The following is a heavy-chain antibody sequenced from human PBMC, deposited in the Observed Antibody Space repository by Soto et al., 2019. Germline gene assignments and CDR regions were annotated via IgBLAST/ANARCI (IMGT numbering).Heavy chain of an antibody. CDR1: GFTFSSYA. CDR2: ITCGGSNK. CDR3: AREFYPYFDFWSGYPPPGYGMDF. D-gene: IGHD3-3*01. V-gene: IGHV3-30-3*01. Sequence: GGSLRLSCAATGFTFSSYAMHWVRQAPGKGLEWVSVITCGGSNKYYADSVKGRFTISRDNAKNTLYLQMNSLRDEDTAVYYCAREFYPYFDFWSGYPPPGYGMDFGGQGSTVTVSS. J-gene: IGHJ6*02.